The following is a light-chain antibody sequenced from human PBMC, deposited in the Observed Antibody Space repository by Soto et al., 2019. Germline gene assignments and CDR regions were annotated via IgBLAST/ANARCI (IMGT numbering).Light chain of an antibody. Sequence: EIVLTQSPATLSVYPGERATLSCRASQTIYFNLAWYQQKPGQAPRLLIYGASIRAAGIPARFSGSGSGTEFTLTISSLQSEDFAVYYCQLHHNWLYTVGQGTKVDIK. V-gene: IGKV3-15*01. J-gene: IGKJ2*01. CDR1: QTIYFN. CDR3: QLHHNWLYT. CDR2: GAS.